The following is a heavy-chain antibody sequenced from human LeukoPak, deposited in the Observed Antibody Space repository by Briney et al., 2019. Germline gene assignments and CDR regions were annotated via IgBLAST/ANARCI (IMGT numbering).Heavy chain of an antibody. CDR1: GFTFSSYW. CDR2: IKQDGSEK. J-gene: IGHJ4*02. V-gene: IGHV3-7*01. Sequence: SGGSLRLSCAASGFTFSSYWMSWVRQAPGKGLEWVANIKQDGSEKYYVDSVKGRFTISRDNAKNSLYLQMNSLRAEDTAVYYCATVGAKIPGVFDYWGQGTLVTVSS. D-gene: IGHD1-26*01. CDR3: ATVGAKIPGVFDY.